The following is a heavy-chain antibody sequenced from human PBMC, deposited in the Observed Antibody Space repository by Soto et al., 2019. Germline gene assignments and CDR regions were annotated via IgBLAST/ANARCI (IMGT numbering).Heavy chain of an antibody. CDR1: GYTFTSYD. D-gene: IGHD4-4*01. Sequence: QVQLVQSGAEVKKPGASVKVSCKASGYTFTSYDINWVRQATGQGLEWMGWMNPNSGNTGYAQNFQGRVTMTRNTSISTAYMELSSLRSEDTAVYYCARSPSWETTVTPYYFDYWGQGTLVTVSS. J-gene: IGHJ4*02. CDR2: MNPNSGNT. CDR3: ARSPSWETTVTPYYFDY. V-gene: IGHV1-8*01.